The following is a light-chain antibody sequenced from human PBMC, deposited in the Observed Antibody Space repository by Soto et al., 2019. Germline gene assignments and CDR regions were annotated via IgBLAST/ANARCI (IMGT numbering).Light chain of an antibody. V-gene: IGKV3-20*01. CDR2: GAS. CDR1: QYVGTR. CDR3: QQYSDLPMT. Sequence: EIVLTQSPATLSSSPGETATLSCRASQYVGTRLAWCQQKPGQAPRLLIYGASRRATGIPDRFSGSASGTDFTLTISRLEPEDFAVYFCQQYSDLPMTFGQGTRLEIK. J-gene: IGKJ5*01.